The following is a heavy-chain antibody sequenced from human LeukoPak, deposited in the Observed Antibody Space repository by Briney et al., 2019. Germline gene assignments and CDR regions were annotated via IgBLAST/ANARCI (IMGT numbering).Heavy chain of an antibody. V-gene: IGHV4-31*03. D-gene: IGHD6-19*01. Sequence: PSETLSLNCTVSGGSISSGGYYWSWIRQHPGKGLEWIGYIYYSGSTYYNPSLKSRVTISVDTSKNQFSLKLSSVTAADTAVYYCARATSFGSGWYYFDYWGQGTLVTVSS. CDR3: ARATSFGSGWYYFDY. J-gene: IGHJ4*02. CDR1: GGSISSGGYY. CDR2: IYYSGST.